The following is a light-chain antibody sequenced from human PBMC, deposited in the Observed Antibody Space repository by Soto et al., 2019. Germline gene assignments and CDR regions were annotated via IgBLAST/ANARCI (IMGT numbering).Light chain of an antibody. V-gene: IGKV1-27*01. Sequence: DIQMTQSPSSLSASVGDRVTITCRASQGIYNYLAWYQQKPGKAPKLLMFAASTLQSGVPSRFSGSGSGTAFTLTISSLQPEDVATYYCQKYDNAPPTFGQGTKVEIK. CDR2: AAS. CDR1: QGIYNY. J-gene: IGKJ1*01. CDR3: QKYDNAPPT.